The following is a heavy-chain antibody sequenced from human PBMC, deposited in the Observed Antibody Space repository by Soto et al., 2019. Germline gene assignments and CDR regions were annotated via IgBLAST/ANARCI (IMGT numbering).Heavy chain of an antibody. CDR2: ISYDGSNK. CDR1: GFTFSSYA. Sequence: GGSLRLSCAASGFTFSSYAMHWVRQAPGKGLEWVAVISYDGSNKYYADSVKGRFTISRDNSKNTLYLQMNSLRAEDTAVYYCARELGLGAFDIWGQGTMVTVSS. J-gene: IGHJ3*02. D-gene: IGHD7-27*01. V-gene: IGHV3-30*04. CDR3: ARELGLGAFDI.